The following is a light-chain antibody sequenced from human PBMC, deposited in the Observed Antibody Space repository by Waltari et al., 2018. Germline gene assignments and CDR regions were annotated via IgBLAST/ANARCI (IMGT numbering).Light chain of an antibody. Sequence: SSELTQGPAVSVALGQTVKITCQGDSLSTPYASRYQLKPRQAPVLVLFGKEKRPSGIPDRFPGYSSGTTSSVTITGAQAEDEADYYCRSRNGRNNEVVFGGGTKLTVL. CDR3: RSRNGRNNEVV. CDR2: GKE. V-gene: IGLV3-19*01. J-gene: IGLJ3*02. CDR1: SLSTPY.